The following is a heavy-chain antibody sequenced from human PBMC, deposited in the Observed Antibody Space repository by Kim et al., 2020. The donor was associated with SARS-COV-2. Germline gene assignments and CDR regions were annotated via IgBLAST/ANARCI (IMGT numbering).Heavy chain of an antibody. CDR2: IYSGGST. Sequence: GGSLRLSCAASGFTVSSNYMSWVRQAPGKGLEWVSVIYSGGSTYYADSVKGRFTISRHNSKNTLYLQMNSLRAEDTAVYYCARGGPWYYDSSGYYYDYWGQGTLVTVSS. CDR3: ARGGPWYYDSSGYYYDY. V-gene: IGHV3-53*04. CDR1: GFTVSSNY. D-gene: IGHD3-22*01. J-gene: IGHJ4*02.